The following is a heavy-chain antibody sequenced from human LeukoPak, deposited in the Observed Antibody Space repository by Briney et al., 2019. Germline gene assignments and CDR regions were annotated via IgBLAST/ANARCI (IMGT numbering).Heavy chain of an antibody. CDR1: GYTFTDYS. D-gene: IGHD1-26*01. CDR2: VSVYNGNK. CDR3: ARDAVGATAFGY. V-gene: IGHV1-18*04. Sequence: ASVKVSCKTSGYTFTDYSINWVRQAPAQGPAWMGWVSVYNGNKKYAQEFQGRVTITTDTSPDAAHMELRSLRRDDHAGYYCARDAVGATAFGYWGLGTLVTVSS. J-gene: IGHJ4*02.